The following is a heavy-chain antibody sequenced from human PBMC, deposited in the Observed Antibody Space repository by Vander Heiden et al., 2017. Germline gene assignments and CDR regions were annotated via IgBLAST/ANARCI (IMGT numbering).Heavy chain of an antibody. Sequence: ELQLVQSGAEVQKPGESLKLSCKGSGYSFTTYWIGWVRQMPGKGLEWMGKMYPGDSDTRYSPSFEGQVTMSADKSSSTAYLQWSSLKASDTAIYYCVRRTGYCNNGVCYFDYWGQGTLVTVSS. CDR2: MYPGDSDT. D-gene: IGHD2-8*01. J-gene: IGHJ4*02. CDR3: VRRTGYCNNGVCYFDY. CDR1: GYSFTTYW. V-gene: IGHV5-51*01.